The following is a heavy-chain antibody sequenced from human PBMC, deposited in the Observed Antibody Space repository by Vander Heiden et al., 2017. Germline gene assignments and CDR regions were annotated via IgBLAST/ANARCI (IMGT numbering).Heavy chain of an antibody. CDR3: SKEWAGDPLW. CDR1: GFTFSTYV. D-gene: IGHD7-27*01. CDR2: ISGSGGTT. J-gene: IGHJ4*02. V-gene: IGHV3-23*01. Sequence: EVQLLESGGGLVQPGGSLRLSCAASGFTFSTYVMTWVRQAPGKGLQWVSSISGSGGTTYYADSVKGRFTISRDNSKNTLYVQMNSLRAEDTAMYYCSKEWAGDPLWWGQGTLVTVSS.